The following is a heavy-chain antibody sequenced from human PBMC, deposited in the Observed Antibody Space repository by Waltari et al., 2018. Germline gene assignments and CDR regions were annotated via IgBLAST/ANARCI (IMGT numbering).Heavy chain of an antibody. V-gene: IGHV4-38-2*02. J-gene: IGHJ5*02. CDR1: GYSISSGYY. D-gene: IGHD2-21*02. CDR2: IYHGGTT. CDR3: ARDGDNGGNSWWFDP. Sequence: QVQLQQSGPGLVRPSETLSLTCDVSGYSISSGYYWGWIRQSPEKGLEGIGSIYHGGTTDNNPCLRSRVTISMDTSKKQFSLKWFAVTAADTAVYYCARDGDNGGNSWWFDPWGQGTLVTVSS.